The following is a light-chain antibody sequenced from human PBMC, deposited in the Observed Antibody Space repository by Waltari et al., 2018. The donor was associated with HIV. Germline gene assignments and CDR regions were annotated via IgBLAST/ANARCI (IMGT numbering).Light chain of an antibody. CDR3: QQYGSSLVT. V-gene: IGKV3-20*01. J-gene: IGKJ4*01. CDR2: GAS. CDR1: QSVSSSY. Sequence: EIVLTQSPGTLSLSPGERATLSCRASQSVSSSYLAWYQQKHGQAPRLLIYGASSRATDIPDRFSGSGSGTDFTLTISRLEPEDFAVYYCQQYGSSLVTFGGGTKVEIK.